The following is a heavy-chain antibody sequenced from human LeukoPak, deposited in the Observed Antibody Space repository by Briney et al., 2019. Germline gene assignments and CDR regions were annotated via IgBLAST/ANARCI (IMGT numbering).Heavy chain of an antibody. Sequence: GGSLRLSCAASGFTFSSYAMSWVRQAPGKGLEWVSAISGSGGGTYYADSVKGRFTISRDNSKNTLYLQMNGLRAEDTAVYYCAKDEGSYSYRTFDYWGQGTLVTVSS. CDR3: AKDEGSYSYRTFDY. CDR2: ISGSGGGT. V-gene: IGHV3-23*01. J-gene: IGHJ4*02. CDR1: GFTFSSYA. D-gene: IGHD5-18*01.